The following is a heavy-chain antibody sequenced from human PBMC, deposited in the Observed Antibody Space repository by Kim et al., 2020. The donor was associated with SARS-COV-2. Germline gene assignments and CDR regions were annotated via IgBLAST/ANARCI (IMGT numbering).Heavy chain of an antibody. J-gene: IGHJ3*02. CDR2: ISGSVGST. CDR3: AKDFRGDDAFDI. CDR1: GFTFSSYA. Sequence: GGSLRLSCAASGFTFSSYAMSWVRQAPGKGLEWVSAISGSVGSTYYADSVKGRFTISRDNSKNTLYLQMNSLRAEDTAVYYCAKDFRGDDAFDIWGQGTMVTVSS. V-gene: IGHV3-23*01. D-gene: IGHD2-21*01.